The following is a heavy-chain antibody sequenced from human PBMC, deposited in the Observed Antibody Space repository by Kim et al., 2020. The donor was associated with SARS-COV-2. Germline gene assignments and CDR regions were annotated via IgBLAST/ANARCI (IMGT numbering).Heavy chain of an antibody. D-gene: IGHD3-3*01. V-gene: IGHV3-43*02. Sequence: GGSQRLSCAASGFTFDEYAIHWVRQAPGKGLEWVSFINGDGSTTSYADPVKGRFTISRDNSKSSLVLQMDSLRTEDTALYYCATARSTVFGEVSFGLNVWGQGTTVTVSS. J-gene: IGHJ6*02. CDR1: GFTFDEYA. CDR3: ATARSTVFGEVSFGLNV. CDR2: INGDGSTT.